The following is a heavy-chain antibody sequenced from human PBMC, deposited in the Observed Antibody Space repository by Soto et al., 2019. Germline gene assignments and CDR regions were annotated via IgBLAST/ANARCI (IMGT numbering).Heavy chain of an antibody. V-gene: IGHV1-8*01. CDR3: ARGYCSSTSCYLDYYYYMDV. Sequence: ASVKVSCKASGYTFTSYDINWVRQATGQGLEWMGWMNPNSGNTGYAQKFQGRVTMTRNTSISTAYMELSSLRSEDTAVYYCARGYCSSTSCYLDYYYYMDVWGKGTTVTVSS. CDR2: MNPNSGNT. D-gene: IGHD2-2*01. J-gene: IGHJ6*03. CDR1: GYTFTSYD.